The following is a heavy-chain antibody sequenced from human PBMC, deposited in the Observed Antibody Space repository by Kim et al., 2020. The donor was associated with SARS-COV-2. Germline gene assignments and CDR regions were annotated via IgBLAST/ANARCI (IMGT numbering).Heavy chain of an antibody. J-gene: IGHJ4*02. CDR3: AKDRMVRGVIVDYFDY. Sequence: GGSLRLSCAASGFSFSSSGMHWVRQAPGKGLEWVALISYDGGNKYYADSVKGRFTISRDNSKNTLYLQMNSLRAEDTAVYYCAKDRMVRGVIVDYFDYWGPRTLVTVSS. V-gene: IGHV3-30*18. CDR1: GFSFSSSG. D-gene: IGHD3-10*01. CDR2: ISYDGGNK.